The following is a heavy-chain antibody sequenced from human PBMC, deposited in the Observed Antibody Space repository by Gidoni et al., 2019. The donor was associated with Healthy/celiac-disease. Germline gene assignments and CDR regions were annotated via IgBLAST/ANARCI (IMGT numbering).Heavy chain of an antibody. V-gene: IGHV4-34*01. CDR3: ARGAREVDIVVVPAVHYFDY. CDR2: INHSGST. D-gene: IGHD2-2*01. CDR1: GGSFSGYY. Sequence: QVQLQQWGAGLLKPSETLSLTCAVYGGSFSGYYCSWIRQPPGKGLEWIGEINHSGSTNYNPSLKSRVTISVDTSKNQFSLKLSSVTAADTAVYYCARGAREVDIVVVPAVHYFDYWGQGTLVTVSS. J-gene: IGHJ4*02.